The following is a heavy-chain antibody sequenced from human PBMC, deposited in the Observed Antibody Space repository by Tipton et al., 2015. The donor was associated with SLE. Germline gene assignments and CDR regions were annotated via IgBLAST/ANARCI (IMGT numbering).Heavy chain of an antibody. CDR3: ARESETFDI. CDR2: FYTGGYT. J-gene: IGHJ3*02. Sequence: TLSLTCTVSGVSISSGNWWTWIRQPAGKGLEWIGRFYTGGYTTYNPSLKSRVTISGDMSRNQISLKLTSMTAADTSVYYCARESETFDIWGQGTMVTVSS. CDR1: GVSISSGNW. V-gene: IGHV4-61*02. D-gene: IGHD1-14*01.